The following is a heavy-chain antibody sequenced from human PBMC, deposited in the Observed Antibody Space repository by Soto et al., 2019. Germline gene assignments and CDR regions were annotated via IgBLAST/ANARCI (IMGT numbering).Heavy chain of an antibody. V-gene: IGHV4-34*03. Sequence: PSETLALTFAVYGGCFSCYYWSWIRQPAGKGLEWIWESNESGSTNYSSSLKSRGSISVDTSKNQFSLNLQVNNLKTEATAVYSSNRDLASYYHYGMDVWAQGTTVPVSS. CDR3: NRDLASYYHYGMDV. J-gene: IGHJ6*02. CDR2: SNESGST. D-gene: IGHD3-3*02. CDR1: GGCFSCYY.